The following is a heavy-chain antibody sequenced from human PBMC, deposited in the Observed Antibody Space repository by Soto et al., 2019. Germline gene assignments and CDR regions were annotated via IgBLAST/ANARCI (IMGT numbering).Heavy chain of an antibody. V-gene: IGHV4-59*01. Sequence: SETLSLTCTVSGGSISSYYWSWIRQPPGKGLEWIGYIYYSGSTNYNPSLKSRVTISVDTSKNQFSLKLSSVTAADTAVYYCARFRGYCSGGSCYIGYFDYWGQGTLVTVSS. J-gene: IGHJ4*02. CDR3: ARFRGYCSGGSCYIGYFDY. CDR1: GGSISSYY. CDR2: IYYSGST. D-gene: IGHD2-15*01.